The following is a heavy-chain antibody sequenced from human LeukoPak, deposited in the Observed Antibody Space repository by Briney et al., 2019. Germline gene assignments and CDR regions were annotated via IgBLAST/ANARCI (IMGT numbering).Heavy chain of an antibody. Sequence: PGGSLRLSCAASGFTFSNAWMSWVRQAPGKGLEWVSAVSGSGGNTYYADSVKGRLTISRDNSRSTLYLQVNSLRVDDTAVYYCAKLKYDSSGYYLDYWGQGTLVTVSS. D-gene: IGHD3-22*01. V-gene: IGHV3-23*01. CDR1: GFTFSNAW. CDR3: AKLKYDSSGYYLDY. J-gene: IGHJ4*02. CDR2: VSGSGGNT.